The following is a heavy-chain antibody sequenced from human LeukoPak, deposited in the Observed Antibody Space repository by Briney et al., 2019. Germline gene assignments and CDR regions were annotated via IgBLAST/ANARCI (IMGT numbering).Heavy chain of an antibody. CDR1: GFTFSSYW. CDR2: ISSSSSYI. J-gene: IGHJ4*02. D-gene: IGHD1-26*01. Sequence: GGSLRLSCAASGFTFSSYWMHWVRQAPGKGLEWVSSISSSSSYIYYADSVKGRFTISRDNAKNSLYLQMNSLRAEDTAVYYCARFREGSGSYYFDYWGQGTLVTVSS. CDR3: ARFREGSGSYYFDY. V-gene: IGHV3-21*01.